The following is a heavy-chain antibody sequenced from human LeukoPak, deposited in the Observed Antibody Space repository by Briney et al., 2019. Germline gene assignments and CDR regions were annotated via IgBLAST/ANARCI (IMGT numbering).Heavy chain of an antibody. CDR3: ARSPGIVAAGTLTL. CDR2: VSAYNGNT. J-gene: IGHJ4*02. D-gene: IGHD6-13*01. V-gene: IGHV1-18*01. CDR1: GYTFTTYG. Sequence: ASVKVSCKASGYTFTTYGISWVRQAPGQGLEWMGWVSAYNGNTNYAQKFQGRVTMTTDTSTSTAYMELRSLRSDDTAVYYCARSPGIVAAGTLTLWGQGSLVTVSS.